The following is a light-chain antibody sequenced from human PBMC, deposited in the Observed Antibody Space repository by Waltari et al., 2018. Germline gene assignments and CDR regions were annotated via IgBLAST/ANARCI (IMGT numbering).Light chain of an antibody. V-gene: IGLV3-10*01. CDR2: EDS. J-gene: IGLJ3*02. Sequence: SYELTQPPSVSVSPGQTARITCSGEALPKKYAFWYQQKSGQAPVLVINEDSKRPSGIPERFSGSSSGKMATLTIRGVQVEDEGDYYCFSTDNSGNQRVFGGGTTLTVL. CDR3: FSTDNSGNQRV. CDR1: ALPKKY.